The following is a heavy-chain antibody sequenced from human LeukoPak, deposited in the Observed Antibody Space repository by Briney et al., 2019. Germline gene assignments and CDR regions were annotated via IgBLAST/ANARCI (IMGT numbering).Heavy chain of an antibody. Sequence: PGGSLRLSCAASGFTFSSYSMNWVRQAPGKGLEWVSSISSSSSYIYYADSVKGRFTISRDNAKNSLYLQMNSLRAEDTAVYYCAAENYDFWSGDWWFDPWGQGTLVTVSS. J-gene: IGHJ5*02. D-gene: IGHD3-3*01. CDR1: GFTFSSYS. CDR3: AAENYDFWSGDWWFDP. CDR2: ISSSSSYI. V-gene: IGHV3-21*01.